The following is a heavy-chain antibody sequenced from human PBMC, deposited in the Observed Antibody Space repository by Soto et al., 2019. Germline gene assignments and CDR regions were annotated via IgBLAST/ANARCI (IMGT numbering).Heavy chain of an antibody. CDR3: ARVFPRRESGALRYYFDY. D-gene: IGHD2-15*01. Sequence: SETLSLTCTVSGGSISSYYWSWIRQPPGKGLEWIGYIYYSGSTNYNPSLKSRVTISVDTSKNQFSLKLSSVTAADTAVYYCARVFPRRESGALRYYFDYWGQGTLVTVSS. CDR1: GGSISSYY. CDR2: IYYSGST. J-gene: IGHJ4*02. V-gene: IGHV4-59*01.